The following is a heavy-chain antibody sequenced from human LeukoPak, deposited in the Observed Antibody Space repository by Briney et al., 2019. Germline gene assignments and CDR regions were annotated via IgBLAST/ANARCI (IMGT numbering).Heavy chain of an antibody. CDR3: AKDGRYCSSTSCYLEY. CDR2: ISGSGGST. D-gene: IGHD2-2*01. Sequence: GSLRLSCAASGFTFSSYAMSWVRQAPGKGLEWVSAISGSGGSTYYADSVKGRFTISRDNSKNTLYLQMNSLRTEDTAVYYCAKDGRYCSSTSCYLEYWGQGTLVTVSS. J-gene: IGHJ4*02. V-gene: IGHV3-23*01. CDR1: GFTFSSYA.